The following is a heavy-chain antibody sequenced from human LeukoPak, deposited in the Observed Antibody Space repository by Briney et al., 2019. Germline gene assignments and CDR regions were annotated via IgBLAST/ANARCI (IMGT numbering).Heavy chain of an antibody. J-gene: IGHJ6*02. D-gene: IGHD3-16*01. Sequence: HTGGSLRLSCAASGFTFSSYAMSWVRQAPGKGLEWVSAISGSGGSTYYADSVKGRFTISRDNSKNTLYLQMNSLRAEDTAVYYCAKDLNRVAFVGELPNPPREMDVWGQGTTVTVSS. V-gene: IGHV3-23*01. CDR2: ISGSGGST. CDR1: GFTFSSYA. CDR3: AKDLNRVAFVGELPNPPREMDV.